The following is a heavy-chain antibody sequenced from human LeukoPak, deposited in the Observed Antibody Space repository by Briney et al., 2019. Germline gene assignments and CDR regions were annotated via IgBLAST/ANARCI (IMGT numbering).Heavy chain of an antibody. CDR3: ARDNFSGGSSYHTGAFDI. J-gene: IGHJ3*02. CDR2: ISYSGTT. D-gene: IGHD2-15*01. V-gene: IGHV4-59*01. Sequence: SETLSLTCTVSGGSINSYFWNWIRQPPGKGREWIGYISYSGTTNYNPSLKSRVTISVDTSKNQFSLKLNSVTAADTAVYYCARDNFSGGSSYHTGAFDIWGQGTMVTVSS. CDR1: GGSINSYF.